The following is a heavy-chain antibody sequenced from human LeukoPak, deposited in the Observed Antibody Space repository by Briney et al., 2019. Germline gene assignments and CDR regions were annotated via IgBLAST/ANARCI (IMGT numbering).Heavy chain of an antibody. CDR1: GDSVSSNSVT. J-gene: IGHJ5*02. Sequence: SQTLSLTCAISGDSVSSNSVTWNWIRQSPSRGVEGLGRTYYKSTWYNDYAVSVRGRITVNPDTSKNQFSLHLNSVTPEDTAVYYCARRLTQYDCFDPWGQGILVTVSS. D-gene: IGHD2-2*01. CDR3: ARRLTQYDCFDP. CDR2: TYYKSTWYN. V-gene: IGHV6-1*01.